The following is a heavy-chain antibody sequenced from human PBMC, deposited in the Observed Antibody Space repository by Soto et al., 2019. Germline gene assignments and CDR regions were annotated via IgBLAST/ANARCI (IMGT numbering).Heavy chain of an antibody. Sequence: SETLSLTCAVYGESFSGHIWTWIRQTPGKGLQWIGQINHSGSASYNPSLKSRVTISVHTSNSQFSLELSSVTAADTAVYYCARGLITGSHYSGGWYYFDSWGQEPRSPSPQ. J-gene: IGHJ4*01. CDR1: GESFSGHI. CDR2: INHSGSA. V-gene: IGHV4-34*01. CDR3: ARGLITGSHYSGGWYYFDS. D-gene: IGHD6-19*01.